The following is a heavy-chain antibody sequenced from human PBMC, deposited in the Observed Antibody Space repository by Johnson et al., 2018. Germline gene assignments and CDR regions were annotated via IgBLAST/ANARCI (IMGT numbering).Heavy chain of an antibody. CDR1: GFTFGDYA. CDR3: ASRTDYGDYAVYMDV. V-gene: IGHV3-30-3*01. Sequence: VQLLESGGGVVRPGGSLRLSCTASGFTFGDYAMSWFRQAPGKGLEWVAVISYDGSNKYYADSVKGRFTIPRDNSKTTPDLQMNSLRAEDTAVYSCASRTDYGDYAVYMDVWGKGTTVTVSS. CDR2: ISYDGSNK. D-gene: IGHD4-17*01. J-gene: IGHJ6*03.